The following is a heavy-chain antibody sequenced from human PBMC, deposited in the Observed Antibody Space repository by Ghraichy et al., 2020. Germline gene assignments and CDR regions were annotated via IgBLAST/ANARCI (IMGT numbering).Heavy chain of an antibody. CDR3: AREGSSIVASTSGIDP. CDR2: ISYDGSNK. Sequence: GGSLRLSCAASGFTFSSYAMHWVRQAPGKGLEWVAVISYDGSNKYYADSVKGRFTISRDNSKNTLYLQMNSLRAEDTAVYYCAREGSSIVASTSGIDPWGQGTLVTVSS. V-gene: IGHV3-30*04. D-gene: IGHD5-12*01. CDR1: GFTFSSYA. J-gene: IGHJ5*02.